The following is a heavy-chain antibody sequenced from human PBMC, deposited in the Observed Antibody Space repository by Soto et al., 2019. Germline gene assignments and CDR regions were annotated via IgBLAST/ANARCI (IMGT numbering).Heavy chain of an antibody. CDR1: GFTFSSYG. Sequence: QVQLVESGGGVVQPGRSLRLSCAASGFTFSSYGMHWVRQAPGKGLEWVAVIWYDGSNKYYADSVKSRFTISRDNSQNTRSLQMDGPRAEDTAVYYCSRDRGYGGNSGLDYWGQGTLVTVSS. D-gene: IGHD5-12*01. J-gene: IGHJ4*02. V-gene: IGHV3-33*01. CDR2: IWYDGSNK. CDR3: SRDRGYGGNSGLDY.